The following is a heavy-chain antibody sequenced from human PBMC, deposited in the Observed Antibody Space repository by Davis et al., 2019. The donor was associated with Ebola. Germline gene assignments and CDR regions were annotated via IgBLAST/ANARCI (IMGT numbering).Heavy chain of an antibody. V-gene: IGHV1-69*13. CDR3: ARAQSPYQPLLYGLDY. CDR1: GYIFTSYG. J-gene: IGHJ4*02. D-gene: IGHD2-2*02. CDR2: IIPIFGTA. Sequence: SAKVSCKASGYIFTSYGITWVRQAPGQGLEWMGGIIPIFGTANYAQKFQGRVTITADESTSTAYMELSSLRSEDTAVYYCARAQSPYQPLLYGLDYWGQGTLVTVSS.